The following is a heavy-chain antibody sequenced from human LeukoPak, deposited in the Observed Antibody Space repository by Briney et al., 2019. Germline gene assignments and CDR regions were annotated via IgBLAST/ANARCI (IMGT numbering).Heavy chain of an antibody. V-gene: IGHV1-18*01. J-gene: IGHJ4*02. CDR3: AIETYGSGSLDY. D-gene: IGHD3-10*01. CDR2: ISAYNGNT. CDR1: GYIFTSYG. Sequence: ASVKVSCKASGYIFTSYGISWVRQAPGQGLEWMGWISAYNGNTNYAQRLQGRVTMTTDTSTSTAYMELRSLRSDDTAVYYCAIETYGSGSLDYWGQGTLVTVSS.